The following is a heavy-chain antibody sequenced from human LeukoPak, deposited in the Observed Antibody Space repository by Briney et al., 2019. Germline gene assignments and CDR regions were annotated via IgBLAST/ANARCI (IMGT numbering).Heavy chain of an antibody. CDR3: ARDRGIALGAKSVFDY. CDR1: VFTFISYE. J-gene: IGHJ4*02. D-gene: IGHD1-26*01. V-gene: IGHV3-48*03. CDR2: ISGGGTAI. Sequence: PGGSLRLSCAASVFTFISYEMNWVRQAPGQGLDWISYISGGGTAIYADSVKGRFTISRDNTKNSLYLRMISLRAEDTAVYYCARDRGIALGAKSVFDYWGQGTLVTVSP.